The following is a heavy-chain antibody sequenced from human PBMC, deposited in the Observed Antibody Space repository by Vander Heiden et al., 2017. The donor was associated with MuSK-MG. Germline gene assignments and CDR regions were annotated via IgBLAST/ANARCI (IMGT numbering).Heavy chain of an antibody. V-gene: IGHV3-7*03. CDR3: ARELVVGPAEYFDR. CDR1: GFTLSRYW. Sequence: EVQLVESGGGLVQPGGSLRRSCAASGFTLSRYWMTWVRQAPGQGLGWVANVNEKGSEKYYLDSVTGRFTISRDNAKNSLYLQMNNLRADDTALYYCARELVVGPAEYFDRWGQGTRVTVSS. D-gene: IGHD3-22*01. CDR2: VNEKGSEK. J-gene: IGHJ1*01.